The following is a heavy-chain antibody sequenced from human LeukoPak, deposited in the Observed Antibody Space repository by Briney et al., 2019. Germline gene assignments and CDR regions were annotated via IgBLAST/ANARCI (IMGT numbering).Heavy chain of an antibody. D-gene: IGHD5-24*01. CDR2: IYTSGST. CDR3: ARDRGDGYNYYSDY. V-gene: IGHV4-4*07. J-gene: IGHJ4*02. Sequence: SETLSLTCTVSGGSISSYYWSWIRQPAGKGLEWIGRIYTSGSTNYNPSLKSRVTMSVDTSKNQFSLQLSSVTAADTAVYYCARDRGDGYNYYSDYWGQGTLVTVSS. CDR1: GGSISSYY.